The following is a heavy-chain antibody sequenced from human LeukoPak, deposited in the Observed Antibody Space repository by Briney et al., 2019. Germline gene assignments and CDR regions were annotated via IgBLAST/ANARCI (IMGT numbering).Heavy chain of an antibody. J-gene: IGHJ4*02. Sequence: PGGSLRLSCAASGFTFSSYEMNWVRQAPGKGLEWVSYISSSGSTIYYADSVKGRFTISRDNAKNSLYLQMNSLRAEDTAVYHCAKPSRPYCSSTSCNDYWGQGTLVTVSS. CDR3: AKPSRPYCSSTSCNDY. CDR2: ISSSGSTI. V-gene: IGHV3-48*03. CDR1: GFTFSSYE. D-gene: IGHD2-2*01.